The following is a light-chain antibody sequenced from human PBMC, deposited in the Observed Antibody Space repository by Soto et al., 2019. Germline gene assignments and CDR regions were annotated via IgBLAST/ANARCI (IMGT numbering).Light chain of an antibody. CDR2: GAS. J-gene: IGKJ1*01. CDR3: HQYVSSWT. V-gene: IGKV3-20*01. Sequence: ESVLTQSPGPLSLSPGERATLSCRASQSVSSTYVAWYQQKSGQAPRLLIYGASSRATGIPDRFSGSGSGTDFTLTISRLEPEDFAVYYCHQYVSSWTFGQGTKV. CDR1: QSVSSTY.